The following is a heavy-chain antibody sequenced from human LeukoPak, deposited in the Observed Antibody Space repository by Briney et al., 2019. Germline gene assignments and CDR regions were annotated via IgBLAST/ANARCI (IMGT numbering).Heavy chain of an antibody. V-gene: IGHV3-30*04. CDR2: ISYDGSNK. J-gene: IGHJ4*02. Sequence: PGGSLRLSCAASGFTFSNYAMHWVRQAPGKGLEWVAVISYDGSNKYYADSVKGRFTISRDNSKNTLYLQMNSLRAEDTAVYYCARAYYYDSSGLWYFDYWGQGTLVTVSS. CDR3: ARAYYYDSSGLWYFDY. CDR1: GFTFSNYA. D-gene: IGHD3-22*01.